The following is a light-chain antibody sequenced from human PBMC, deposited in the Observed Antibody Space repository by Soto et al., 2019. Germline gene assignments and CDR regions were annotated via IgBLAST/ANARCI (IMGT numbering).Light chain of an antibody. J-gene: IGKJ4*01. V-gene: IGKV3-15*01. CDR1: QSVSSN. CDR2: GAS. Sequence: EIVMTQSPATLSVSPGERATLSCRASQSVSSNLAWYQQKPGQAPSLLIYGASTRATGTPARFSGSGSGTEFTLTISSLQSEDFAVYYCQQYIRWPLTFGGGIKVEIK. CDR3: QQYIRWPLT.